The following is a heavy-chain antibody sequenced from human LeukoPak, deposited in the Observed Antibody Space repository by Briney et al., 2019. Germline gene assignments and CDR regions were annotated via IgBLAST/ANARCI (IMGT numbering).Heavy chain of an antibody. V-gene: IGHV3-53*01. CDR2: ISVGGDT. J-gene: IGHJ1*01. CDR1: GFSVSSNY. D-gene: IGHD2-15*01. CDR3: ARDLYCSGGTCNQH. Sequence: PGGSLRLSCAASGFSVSSNYMSWVRQAPGKGLEWVSVISVGGDTYYADSVKGRFTLSRDNSKNTVYLQLNSLRAEDTAVYYCARDLYCSGGTCNQHWGQGTLSPSPQ.